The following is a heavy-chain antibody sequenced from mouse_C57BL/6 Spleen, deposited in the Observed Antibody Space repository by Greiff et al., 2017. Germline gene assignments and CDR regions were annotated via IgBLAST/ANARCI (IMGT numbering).Heavy chain of an antibody. D-gene: IGHD2-3*01. CDR3: ARTYDGYYYYAMDY. J-gene: IGHJ4*01. V-gene: IGHV1-64*01. Sequence: QVQLQQPGAELVKPGASVKLSCKASGYTFTSYWMHWVKQRPGQGLEWIGMIHPNSGSTNYNEKFKSKATLTVDKSSSTAYMQLSSLTSEDSAVYYCARTYDGYYYYAMDYWGQGTSVTVSS. CDR1: GYTFTSYW. CDR2: IHPNSGST.